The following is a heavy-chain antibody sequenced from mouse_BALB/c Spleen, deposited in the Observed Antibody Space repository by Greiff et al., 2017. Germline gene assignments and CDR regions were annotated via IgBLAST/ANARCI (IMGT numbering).Heavy chain of an antibody. J-gene: IGHJ2*01. D-gene: IGHD2-3*01. Sequence: EVHLVESGPGLVKPSQSLSLTCSVTGYSITSGYYWNWIRQFPGNKLEWMGYISYDGSNNYNPSLKNRISITRDTSKNQFFLKLNSVTTEDTATYYCARGTDGYFDHWGQGTTLTVSS. CDR3: ARGTDGYFDH. CDR2: ISYDGSN. V-gene: IGHV3-6*02. CDR1: GYSITSGYY.